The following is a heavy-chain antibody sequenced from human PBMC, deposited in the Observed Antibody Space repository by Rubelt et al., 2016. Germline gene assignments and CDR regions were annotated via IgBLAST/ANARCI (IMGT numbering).Heavy chain of an antibody. V-gene: IGHV4-31*03. Sequence: QVQLQESGPGLVKPSQTLSLTCTVSGGSISSGGYYWSWIRQHPGKGLEWIGYIYYSGSTYYNPSLKSRVTISVDTSKNQFSLKLSSVTAADTAVYYCARCKRDPLPSLPWFDPWGQGTLVNGSS. J-gene: IGHJ5*02. CDR2: IYYSGST. D-gene: IGHD2-2*01. CDR1: GGSISSGGYY. CDR3: ARCKRDPLPSLPWFDP.